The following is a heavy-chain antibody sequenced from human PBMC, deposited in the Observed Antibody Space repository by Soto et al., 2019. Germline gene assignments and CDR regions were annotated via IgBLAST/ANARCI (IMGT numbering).Heavy chain of an antibody. CDR2: IGTAGDP. D-gene: IGHD2-2*01. J-gene: IGHJ3*02. Sequence: GGSLRLSCAASGFTFSSYDMHWVRQATGKGLEWVSAIGTAGDPYYPGSVKGRFTISRENAKNSLYLQMNSLRAEDTAVYYCAKATGPQPSPDAFDIWGQGTMVTVSS. CDR3: AKATGPQPSPDAFDI. CDR1: GFTFSSYD. V-gene: IGHV3-13*05.